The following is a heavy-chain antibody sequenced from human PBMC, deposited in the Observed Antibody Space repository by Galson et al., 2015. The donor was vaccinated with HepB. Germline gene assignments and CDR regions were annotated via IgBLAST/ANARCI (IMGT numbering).Heavy chain of an antibody. CDR1: GFTFSDYY. V-gene: IGHV3-72*01. J-gene: IGHJ4*02. CDR2: VRHKARRYTT. CDR3: SRTLPGIDLDY. D-gene: IGHD3-3*02. Sequence: SLRLSCAASGFTFSDYYMDWVRQAPGKGLEWVGRVRHKARRYTTDYVASVEGRFTISRDDSKNSLYLQMDSLKTEDTAVYYCSRTLPGIDLDYWGQGTLATVSS.